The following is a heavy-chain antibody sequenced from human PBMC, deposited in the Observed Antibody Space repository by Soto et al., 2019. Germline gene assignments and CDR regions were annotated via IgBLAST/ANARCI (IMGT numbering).Heavy chain of an antibody. Sequence: SETLSLTCTVSGASLNSSGYYWGWIRQPPGKGLEWIGSIYYRGTTYYNPSLQSRVTVSLATSRNEFSLRLTSVTAADTAVYYCGRRPYSSVSSDYPSDFWGQGTLVTVSS. CDR2: IYYRGTT. D-gene: IGHD3-22*01. CDR1: GASLNSSGYY. J-gene: IGHJ4*02. V-gene: IGHV4-39*01. CDR3: GRRPYSSVSSDYPSDF.